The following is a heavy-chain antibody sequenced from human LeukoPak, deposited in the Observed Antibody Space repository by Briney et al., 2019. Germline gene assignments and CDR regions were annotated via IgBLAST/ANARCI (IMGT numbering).Heavy chain of an antibody. V-gene: IGHV4-34*01. CDR3: ARGLGEWEPLYYFDY. Sequence: SETLSLTCAVYGGSFSGYYWSWIRQPPGKGLEWIGEINHSGSTNYNPSLKSRVTISVDTPKNQFSLKLSSVTAADTAVYYCARGLGEWEPLYYFDYWGQGTLVTVSS. CDR1: GGSFSGYY. D-gene: IGHD3-16*01. J-gene: IGHJ4*02. CDR2: INHSGST.